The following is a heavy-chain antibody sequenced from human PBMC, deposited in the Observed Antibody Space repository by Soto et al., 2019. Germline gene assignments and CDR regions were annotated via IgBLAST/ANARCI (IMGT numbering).Heavy chain of an antibody. D-gene: IGHD2-8*01. V-gene: IGHV1-69*06. CDR1: GGTFSSYA. J-gene: IGHJ5*02. Sequence: ASVKVSCKASGGTFSSYAISWVRQAPGQGLEWMGGIIPIFGTANYAQKFQGGVTITADKSTSTAYMELSSLRSEDTAVYYCARLGYCTNGVCFPAWGQGTLVTVSS. CDR3: ARLGYCTNGVCFPA. CDR2: IIPIFGTA.